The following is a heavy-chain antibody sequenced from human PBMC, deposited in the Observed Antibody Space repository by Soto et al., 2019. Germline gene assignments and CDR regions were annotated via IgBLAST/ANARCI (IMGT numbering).Heavy chain of an antibody. CDR1: GFTFSSYA. Sequence: GGSLTLSCSASGFTFSSYAMHWVRQAPGKGLEYVSAISSNGGSTYYADSVKGRFTISRDNSKNTLYLQMSSLRAEDTAVYYCVRAVAGNLNALDIWGQGTMVTVSS. CDR2: ISSNGGST. CDR3: VRAVAGNLNALDI. J-gene: IGHJ3*02. V-gene: IGHV3-64D*08. D-gene: IGHD6-19*01.